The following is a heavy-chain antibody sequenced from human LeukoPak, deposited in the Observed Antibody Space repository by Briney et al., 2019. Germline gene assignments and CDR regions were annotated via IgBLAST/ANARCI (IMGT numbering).Heavy chain of an antibody. CDR2: ISGSGYTT. CDR1: GFTVSSNY. J-gene: IGHJ6*02. CDR3: AKKRYEDGTSSPGYLDV. V-gene: IGHV3-23*01. Sequence: GGSLRLSCAASGFTVSSNYMSWVRQASGKGLEWVSVISGSGYTTHYADSVKGRFTISRDNFKNTVYLEMNSLRAEDTAVYYCAKKRYEDGTSSPGYLDVWGQGATVTVSS. D-gene: IGHD1-1*01.